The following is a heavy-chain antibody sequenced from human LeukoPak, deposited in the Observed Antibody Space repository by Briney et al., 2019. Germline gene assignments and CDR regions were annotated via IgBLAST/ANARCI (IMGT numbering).Heavy chain of an antibody. D-gene: IGHD6-19*01. J-gene: IGHJ4*02. CDR3: AQGYLRGWYPN. Sequence: PGGSVRLSCAVCGFSVCSSGMSWVREAPGEGREWISALSLDGQPTYYADSVKGRFFTSRASSRNTLYLQLSSLRVEDTAVYYCAQGYLRGWYPNWGQGSLVSVSS. CDR1: GFSVCSSG. V-gene: IGHV3-23*01. CDR2: LSLDGQPT.